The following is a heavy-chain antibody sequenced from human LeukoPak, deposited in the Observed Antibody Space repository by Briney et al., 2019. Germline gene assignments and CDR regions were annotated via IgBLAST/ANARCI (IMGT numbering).Heavy chain of an antibody. CDR1: GFTFSSYA. CDR3: ARVGPRWAFDI. D-gene: IGHD5-24*01. J-gene: IGHJ3*02. CDR2: ISSNGGST. V-gene: IGHV3-64*01. Sequence: PGGSLRLSCAASGFTFSSYAMHWVRQAPGEGLEYVSAISSNGGSTYYANSVKGRFTISRDNSKNTLYLQMGSLRAEDMAVYYCARVGPRWAFDIWGQGTMVTVSS.